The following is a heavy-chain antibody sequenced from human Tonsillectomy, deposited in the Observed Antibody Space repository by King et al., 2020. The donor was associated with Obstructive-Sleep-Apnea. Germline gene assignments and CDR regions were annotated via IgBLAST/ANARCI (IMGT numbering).Heavy chain of an antibody. CDR3: ARLEVTEVALY. CDR1: GYSFTSYR. CDR2: IDPRDSYI. J-gene: IGHJ4*02. Sequence: QLVQSGAEVKKPGESLRISCKTSGYSFTSYRISWVRQMPGKGLEWMGKIDPRDSYINYSPSSQGHVTISTDKSITTAYLQWSSLKASDTAIYYCARLEVTEVALYWGQGTLVTVSS. V-gene: IGHV5-10-1*03.